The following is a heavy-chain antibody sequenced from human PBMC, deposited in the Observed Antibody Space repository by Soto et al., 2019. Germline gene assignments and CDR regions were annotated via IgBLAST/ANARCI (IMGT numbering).Heavy chain of an antibody. CDR2: IIPIFGTA. CDR3: ARKQLAHDAFDI. Sequence: SVKVSCKASGGTFSSYAISWVRQAPGQGLEWMGGIIPIFGTANYAQKFQGRVTITADESTSTAYMELSSLRSEDTAVYYCARKQLAHDAFDIWGQGTMVTVSS. V-gene: IGHV1-69*13. CDR1: GGTFSSYA. D-gene: IGHD6-6*01. J-gene: IGHJ3*02.